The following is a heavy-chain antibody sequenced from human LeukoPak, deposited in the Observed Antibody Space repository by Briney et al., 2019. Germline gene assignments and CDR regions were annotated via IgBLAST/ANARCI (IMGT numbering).Heavy chain of an antibody. CDR2: INHSGST. V-gene: IGHV4-34*01. CDR1: GGSFSGYY. Sequence: PSETLSLTCAVYGGSFSGYYWSWIRQPPGKGLEWIGEINHSGSTNYNPSLKSRVTISVDTSKNQFSLKLSSVTAADTAVYYCASSLYDSSGHIDYWGQGTLVTVSS. J-gene: IGHJ4*02. D-gene: IGHD3-22*01. CDR3: ASSLYDSSGHIDY.